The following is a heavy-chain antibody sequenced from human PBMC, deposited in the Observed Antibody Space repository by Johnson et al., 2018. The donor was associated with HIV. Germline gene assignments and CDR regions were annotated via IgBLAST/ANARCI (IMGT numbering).Heavy chain of an antibody. J-gene: IGHJ3*02. CDR2: IKSKTDGGTT. D-gene: IGHD3-10*01. CDR1: GLTFTNAW. V-gene: IGHV3-15*01. Sequence: VQLVESGGGLVKPGGSLRLSCAASGLTFTNAWMNWVRQAPGKGLEWAGRIKSKTDGGTTDYAAPVKGRFTISRDNSKNTLYLQMNSLRAEDTAVYYCARGPVMVRGVTDAFDIWGQGTMVTVSS. CDR3: ARGPVMVRGVTDAFDI.